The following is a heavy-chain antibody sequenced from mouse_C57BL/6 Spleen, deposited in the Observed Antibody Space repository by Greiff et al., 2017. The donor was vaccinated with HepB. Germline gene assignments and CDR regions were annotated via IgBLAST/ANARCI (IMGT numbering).Heavy chain of an antibody. CDR2: INPSSGYT. V-gene: IGHV1-7*01. J-gene: IGHJ2*01. Sequence: QVQLQQSGAELAKPGASVKLSCKASGYTFTSYWMHWVKQRPGQGLEWIGYINPSSGYTKYNQKFKDKATLTAYKSASTAYMQLSSLTYENSAVYYCARGAITTVAYFDYWGQGTTLTVSS. CDR1: GYTFTSYW. D-gene: IGHD1-1*01. CDR3: ARGAITTVAYFDY.